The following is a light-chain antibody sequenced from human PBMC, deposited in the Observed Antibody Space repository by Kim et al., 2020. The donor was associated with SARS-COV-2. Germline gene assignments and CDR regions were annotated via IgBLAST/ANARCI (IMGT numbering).Light chain of an antibody. CDR3: QKYDSAPYT. CDR1: QGISNY. Sequence: ASVGDRVTITCRARQGISNYLAWYQQKPGKLPKLLIYGASALQSGVPSRFSGSGSGTDFILTLSSLQPEDVATYYCQKYDSAPYTFGQGTKLEI. V-gene: IGKV1-27*01. J-gene: IGKJ2*01. CDR2: GAS.